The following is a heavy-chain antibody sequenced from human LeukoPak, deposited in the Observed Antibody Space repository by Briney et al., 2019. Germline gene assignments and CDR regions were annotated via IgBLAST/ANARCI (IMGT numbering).Heavy chain of an antibody. CDR1: GGAISSSGYY. J-gene: IGHJ4*02. V-gene: IGHV4-30-2*01. CDR3: ARDASIAARPGQFDY. Sequence: KPSETLSLTCTVSGGAISSSGYYWSWIRQPPGKGLEWIGYIYHSGSTYYNPSLKSRVTISVDRSKNQFSLKLSSVTAADTAVYYCARDASIAARPGQFDYWGQGTLVTVSS. CDR2: IYHSGST. D-gene: IGHD6-6*01.